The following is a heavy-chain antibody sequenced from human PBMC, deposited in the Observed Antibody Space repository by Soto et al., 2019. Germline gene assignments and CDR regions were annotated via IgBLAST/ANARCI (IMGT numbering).Heavy chain of an antibody. CDR1: GDSVSSNSAA. CDR3: AREIAAASQGHWFDP. Sequence: LSLTCVISGDSVSSNSAAWNWIRQSPSRGLEWLGRTYYRSKWYNDYAVSVKSRITINPDTSKNQFSLQLNSVTPEDTAVYYCAREIAAASQGHWFDPWGQGTLVTVSS. CDR2: TYYRSKWYN. J-gene: IGHJ5*02. D-gene: IGHD6-13*01. V-gene: IGHV6-1*01.